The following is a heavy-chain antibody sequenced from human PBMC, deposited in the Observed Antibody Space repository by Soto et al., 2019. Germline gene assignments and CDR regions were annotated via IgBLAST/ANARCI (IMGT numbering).Heavy chain of an antibody. J-gene: IGHJ4*02. CDR1: GYTFTSYY. Sequence: QVQLVQSGAEVKKSGASVKVSCKASGYTFTSYYMHWVRQAPGQGLEWGGIINPSENDASHAQKFQGRVSMTWETSTSTVYMELSSLTFEDPAVYYCALSAFDYWGQGTLVTVSP. CDR3: ALSAFDY. D-gene: IGHD6-13*01. V-gene: IGHV1-46*01. CDR2: INPSENDA.